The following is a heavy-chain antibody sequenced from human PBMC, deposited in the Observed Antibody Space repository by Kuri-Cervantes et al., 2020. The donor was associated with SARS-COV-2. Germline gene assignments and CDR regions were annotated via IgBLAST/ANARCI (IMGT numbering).Heavy chain of an antibody. CDR1: GFTFSSYA. J-gene: IGHJ3*02. D-gene: IGHD6-19*01. CDR3: AKDEDSSGWWRAFDI. Sequence: GESLKISCAASGFTFSSYAMHWVRQAPGKGLEWVAFIRYDGSNKYYADSVKGRFTISRDNSKNTLYLQMNSLRAEDTAVYYCAKDEDSSGWWRAFDIWGQGTMVTVSS. V-gene: IGHV3-30*02. CDR2: IRYDGSNK.